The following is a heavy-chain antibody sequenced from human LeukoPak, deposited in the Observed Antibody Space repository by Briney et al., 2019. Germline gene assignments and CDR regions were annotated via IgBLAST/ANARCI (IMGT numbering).Heavy chain of an antibody. J-gene: IGHJ3*01. CDR1: GFTFSDYY. Sequence: GGSLRLSCAASGFTFSDYYMSWIRQALGKGLEWVASISYDGVDKYYADSLKGRFTMSRDNSKNSVYLQMDSLRVEDTAMYYCAKDVDTVMDWANDAFDVWGQGTMVIVSS. CDR2: ISYDGVDK. D-gene: IGHD5-18*01. V-gene: IGHV3-30*18. CDR3: AKDVDTVMDWANDAFDV.